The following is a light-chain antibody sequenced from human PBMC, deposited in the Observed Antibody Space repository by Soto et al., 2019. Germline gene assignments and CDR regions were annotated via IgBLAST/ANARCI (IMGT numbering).Light chain of an antibody. CDR3: TSYAGGNNV. Sequence: QSALTQPPSASGSPGQSVTISCTGTSSDVGGYNYVSWYQQYPGEVPKLMVYEVNKRPSGVPDRYSGSKSGNTASLTVSGLQAEDEAGYYCTSYAGGNNVFGTGTKLTVL. J-gene: IGLJ1*01. CDR1: SSDVGGYNY. V-gene: IGLV2-8*01. CDR2: EVN.